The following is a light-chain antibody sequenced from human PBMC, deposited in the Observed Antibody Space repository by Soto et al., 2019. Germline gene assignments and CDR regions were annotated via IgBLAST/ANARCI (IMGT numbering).Light chain of an antibody. V-gene: IGLV2-14*01. J-gene: IGLJ3*02. CDR2: GVS. CDR3: SSYTAYTTLWV. CDR1: ASDIGNYNY. Sequence: QSVLTQPASVSGSPGQSITISCTGTASDIGNYNYVSWYQLHPGKAPKLLIYGVSNRPSGVSNRFSGSKSGNAAPLTISGLQAEDEADYYCSSYTAYTTLWVFGGGTKVTVL.